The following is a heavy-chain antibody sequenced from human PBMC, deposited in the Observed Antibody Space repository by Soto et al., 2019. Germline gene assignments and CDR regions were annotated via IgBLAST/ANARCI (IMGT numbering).Heavy chain of an antibody. Sequence: ASVKVSCKASGYTFTSYDINWVRHATGQGLEWMGWMNPNSGNTGYAQKFQGRVTMTRNTSISTAYMELSSLRSEDTAVYYCARGSRLRFLEWLEVYYYMDVWGKGTTVTVSS. CDR1: GYTFTSYD. D-gene: IGHD3-3*01. CDR3: ARGSRLRFLEWLEVYYYMDV. CDR2: MNPNSGNT. J-gene: IGHJ6*03. V-gene: IGHV1-8*01.